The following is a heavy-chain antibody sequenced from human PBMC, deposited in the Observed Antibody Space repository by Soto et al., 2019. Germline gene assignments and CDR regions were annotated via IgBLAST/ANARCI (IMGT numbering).Heavy chain of an antibody. D-gene: IGHD3-22*01. CDR3: ARGDYYDSSGSLSPLYDY. V-gene: IGHV4-34*01. CDR2: INHSGST. Sequence: SETLSLTXAVYGGSFSGYYWSWIRQPPGKGLEWIGEINHSGSTNYNPSLKSRVTISVDTSKNQFSLKLSSVTAADTAVYYCARGDYYDSSGSLSPLYDYWGQGTLVTVSS. J-gene: IGHJ4*02. CDR1: GGSFSGYY.